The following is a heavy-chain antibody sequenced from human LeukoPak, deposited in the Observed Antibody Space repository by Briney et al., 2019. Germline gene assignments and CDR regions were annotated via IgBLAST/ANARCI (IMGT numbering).Heavy chain of an antibody. CDR3: ARASTMVRGVIGV. CDR1: GGSFSGYY. CDR2: INHSGST. J-gene: IGHJ4*02. Sequence: SETLSLTCAVYGGSFSGYYWSWIRQPPGKGLEWIGEINHSGSTNYNPSLKSRVTISVDTSKNQFSLKLSSVTAADTAVYYCARASTMVRGVIGVWGQGTLVTVSS. V-gene: IGHV4-34*01. D-gene: IGHD3-10*01.